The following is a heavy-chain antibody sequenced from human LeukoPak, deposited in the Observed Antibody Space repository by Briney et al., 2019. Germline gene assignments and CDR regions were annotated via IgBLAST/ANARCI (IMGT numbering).Heavy chain of an antibody. CDR3: ASQSPPGYGDYDRVGYYYYYMDV. CDR2: INPSGGST. J-gene: IGHJ6*03. CDR1: GYTFTSYY. D-gene: IGHD4-17*01. Sequence: ASVKVSCKASGYTFTSYYMHWVRQAPGQGLEWMGIINPSGGSTSYAQKFQGRVTMTRDTSTSTVYMELSSLRSEDTAVYYCASQSPPGYGDYDRVGYYYYYMDVWGKGTTVTVSS. V-gene: IGHV1-46*01.